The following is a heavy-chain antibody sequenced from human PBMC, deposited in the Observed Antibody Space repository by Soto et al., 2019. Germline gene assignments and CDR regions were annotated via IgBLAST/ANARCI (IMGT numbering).Heavy chain of an antibody. J-gene: IGHJ4*02. CDR2: ISAYSGNT. Sequence: ASVKVSCKASGYTFTSYGISWVRQAPGQGLEWMGGISAYSGNTNYAQKLQGRVTMTTDTSTSTASMELRSLRYDDTAVYYCARGLYYHDRSGYYCNYWGQGTLVTV. V-gene: IGHV1-18*01. D-gene: IGHD3-22*01. CDR1: GYTFTSYG. CDR3: ARGLYYHDRSGYYCNY.